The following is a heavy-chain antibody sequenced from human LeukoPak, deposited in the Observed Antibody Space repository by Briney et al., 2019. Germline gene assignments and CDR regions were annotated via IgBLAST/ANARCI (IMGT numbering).Heavy chain of an antibody. CDR1: GFTFSSYS. V-gene: IGHV3-21*01. J-gene: IGHJ4*02. CDR3: ARDEGGYCSSTSCYTVDY. D-gene: IGHD2-2*02. Sequence: GGSLRLSCAASGFTFSSYSMNWVRQAPGKGLEGVSSISSSSSYIYYADSVKGRFTISRDNAKNSLYLQMNSLRAEDTAVYYCARDEGGYCSSTSCYTVDYWGQGTLVTVSS. CDR2: ISSSSSYI.